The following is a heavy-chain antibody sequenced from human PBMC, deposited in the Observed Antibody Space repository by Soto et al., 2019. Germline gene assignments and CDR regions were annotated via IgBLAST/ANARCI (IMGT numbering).Heavy chain of an antibody. Sequence: QVQLQESGPGLVKPSETLSLTCTVSGGSISSYYWSWIRQPAGKGLEWIGRIYTSGSTNYNPSLKSRVTMSVDTSKNQFSLNLSSVTAADTAVYYCARNRIAAAGTNWFDPWGQGTLVTVSS. CDR1: GGSISSYY. CDR2: IYTSGST. V-gene: IGHV4-4*07. J-gene: IGHJ5*02. D-gene: IGHD6-13*01. CDR3: ARNRIAAAGTNWFDP.